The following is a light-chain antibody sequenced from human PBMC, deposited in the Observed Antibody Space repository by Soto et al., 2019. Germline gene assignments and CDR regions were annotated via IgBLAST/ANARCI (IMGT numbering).Light chain of an antibody. V-gene: IGLV2-14*01. Sequence: QSVLTEPASVTGSPRQSLTSSCTATHSNIGAYSYVSWYQQYPGKAPKLMIYGVTNRPSGVSNRFSGSKTGNTASLTISGLQAEDEADYYCFSHRSGDSHVFGTGTKVTVL. CDR1: HSNIGAYSY. CDR2: GVT. J-gene: IGLJ1*01. CDR3: FSHRSGDSHV.